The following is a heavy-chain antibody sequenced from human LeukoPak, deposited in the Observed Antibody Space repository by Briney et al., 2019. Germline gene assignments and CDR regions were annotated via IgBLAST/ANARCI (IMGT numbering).Heavy chain of an antibody. CDR2: IYAGDSDT. Sequence: GESLKISCKGSGFTFTSYWIAWVRLMPGKGLEWMGIIYAGDSDTRYSPSFQGQVIISADKSISTAYLQWRYLKASDTATYYCAREWGYCSSGNCYGMDVWGQGTTVTVSS. V-gene: IGHV5-51*01. D-gene: IGHD2-2*01. CDR3: AREWGYCSSGNCYGMDV. J-gene: IGHJ6*02. CDR1: GFTFTSYW.